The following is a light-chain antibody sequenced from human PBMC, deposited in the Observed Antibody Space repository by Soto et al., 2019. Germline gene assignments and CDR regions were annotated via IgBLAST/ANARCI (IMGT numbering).Light chain of an antibody. V-gene: IGLV2-23*01. CDR2: EGS. CDR1: SSHVGSYNL. CDR3: CSYAGSSTYV. J-gene: IGLJ1*01. Sequence: QYALTQPASVSGSPGQSITISCTGTSSHVGSYNLVTCYQQHPGKAPKLMIYEGSKRPSGVSNRFSGSKSGNTASLTISGLQAEDEADYYCCSYAGSSTYVFGSGTKLTVL.